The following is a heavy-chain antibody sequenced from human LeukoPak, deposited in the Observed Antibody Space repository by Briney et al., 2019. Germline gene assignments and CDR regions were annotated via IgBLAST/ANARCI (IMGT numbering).Heavy chain of an antibody. D-gene: IGHD1-1*01. CDR3: ARVQSPTGIFDY. CDR1: GFTFSSYD. V-gene: IGHV3-13*01. Sequence: GGSLRLSCAASGFTFSSYDMHWVRQATGKGLEWVSAIDTAGDTYYPGSVKGRFTISRENAKNPLYLQMNSLRAGDTAVYYCARVQSPTGIFDYWGQGTLVTVSS. CDR2: IDTAGDT. J-gene: IGHJ4*02.